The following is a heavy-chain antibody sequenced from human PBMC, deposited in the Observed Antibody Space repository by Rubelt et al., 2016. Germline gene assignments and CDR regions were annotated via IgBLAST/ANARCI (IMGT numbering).Heavy chain of an antibody. J-gene: IGHJ4*02. CDR2: LNPDSRDI. CDR1: GFTFSSCA. D-gene: IGHD3-22*01. CDR3: TRDRAYSRFDY. V-gene: IGHV3-7*01. Sequence: QLVESGGGLVQPGGSLRLSCSASGFTFSSCAMYWVRQAPGKGLEWVASLNPDSRDIYYGDSAKGRFTISRDNAKNSLYLQMSSLRPEDTAVYYCTRDRAYSRFDYWGQGTLVTVSS.